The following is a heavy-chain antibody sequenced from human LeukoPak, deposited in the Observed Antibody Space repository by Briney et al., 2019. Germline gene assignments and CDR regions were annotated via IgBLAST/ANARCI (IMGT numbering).Heavy chain of an antibody. D-gene: IGHD4/OR15-4a*01. CDR3: ARARDYGFDY. CDR2: IYYSGST. Sequence: PSETLSLTCTVSGGSISSYYWSWIRLPPGKGLEWIGYIYYSGSTNYNPSLKSRVTISVDTSKNQFSLKLSSVTAADTAVYYCARARDYGFDYWGQGTLVTVSS. J-gene: IGHJ4*02. V-gene: IGHV4-59*01. CDR1: GGSISSYY.